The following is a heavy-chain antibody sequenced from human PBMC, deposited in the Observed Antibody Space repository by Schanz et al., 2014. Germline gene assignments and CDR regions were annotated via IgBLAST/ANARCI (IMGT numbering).Heavy chain of an antibody. D-gene: IGHD3-16*01. V-gene: IGHV3-48*01. CDR1: GFGFSSYS. CDR3: VRDSLVAFGY. CDR2: ISGSSRTI. Sequence: EVQLVESGGGLIQPGGSLRLSCAASGFGFSSYSMNWVRQAPGKGLEWVSYISGSSRTIYYADSVKGRFTMSRDNAKNSVFLQMNSLRAEDTAVYYCVRDSLVAFGYWGQGTLVTVSS. J-gene: IGHJ4*02.